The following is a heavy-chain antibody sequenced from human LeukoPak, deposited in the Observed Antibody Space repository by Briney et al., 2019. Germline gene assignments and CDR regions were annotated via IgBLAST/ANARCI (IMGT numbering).Heavy chain of an antibody. Sequence: SETLSLTCTVSGGSISSYYWSWIRQPPGKGLEWIGYIYYSGSTNYNPSLKSRVTISVDTSKNQFSLKLSSVTAADTAVYYCAEFSSGWYSEANYWGQGTLVTVSS. CDR1: GGSISSYY. D-gene: IGHD6-19*01. J-gene: IGHJ4*02. V-gene: IGHV4-59*08. CDR2: IYYSGST. CDR3: AEFSSGWYSEANY.